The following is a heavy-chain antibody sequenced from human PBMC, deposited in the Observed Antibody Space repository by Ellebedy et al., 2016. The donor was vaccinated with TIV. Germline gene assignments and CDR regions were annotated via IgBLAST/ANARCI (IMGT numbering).Heavy chain of an antibody. Sequence: ASVKVSCXASGGTFSSYAISWVRQAPGQGLEWMGWMNPNSGNTGYAQKFQGRVTMTRNTSISTAYMELSSLRSEDTAVYYCARGRFGELEYWGQGTLVTVSS. CDR3: ARGRFGELEY. CDR1: GGTFSSYA. D-gene: IGHD3-10*01. CDR2: MNPNSGNT. J-gene: IGHJ4*02. V-gene: IGHV1-8*02.